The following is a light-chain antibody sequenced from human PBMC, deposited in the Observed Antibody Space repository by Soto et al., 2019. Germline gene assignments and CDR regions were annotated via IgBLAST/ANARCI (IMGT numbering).Light chain of an antibody. Sequence: DIQMTHSPSTRSASVLDIVTGTCRASQSISSWLAWYQQKPGKAPKLLIYDASNLESWVPSRFSGSGSGTEFTLTISSLQPDDFATYYCQQYNSYSPGTFGQGTKVDIK. V-gene: IGKV1-5*01. J-gene: IGKJ1*01. CDR1: QSISSW. CDR3: QQYNSYSPGT. CDR2: DAS.